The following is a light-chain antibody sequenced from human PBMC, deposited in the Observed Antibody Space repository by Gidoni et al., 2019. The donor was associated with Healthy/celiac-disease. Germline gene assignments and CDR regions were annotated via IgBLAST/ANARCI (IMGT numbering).Light chain of an antibody. Sequence: IVLTQSPATLSLSPVERATLSCRASQSVSSSYLAWYQQNPGQAPRLLIYGASSRATGIPDRFSGSGSGTYFTLTISRLELEDFAVYYCQHYGSSPPITFGQGTRLEIK. J-gene: IGKJ5*01. CDR3: QHYGSSPPIT. CDR2: GAS. V-gene: IGKV3-20*01. CDR1: QSVSSSY.